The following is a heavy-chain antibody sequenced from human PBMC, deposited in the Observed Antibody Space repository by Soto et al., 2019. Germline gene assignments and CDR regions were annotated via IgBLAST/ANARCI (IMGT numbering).Heavy chain of an antibody. V-gene: IGHV3-23*01. J-gene: IGHJ6*03. CDR1: GFTFSSYA. CDR2: VSGSGDTT. D-gene: IGHD3-10*01. CDR3: AKPLLFGESGHYYYYLHG. Sequence: GGSLRLSCAASGFTFSSYAMSWVRQAPGKGLEWVSAVSGSGDTTYYADSVKGRFTISRDNSKNTLYLQMNSLRAEDTAVYYCAKPLLFGESGHYYYYLHGWGKGITVTVAS.